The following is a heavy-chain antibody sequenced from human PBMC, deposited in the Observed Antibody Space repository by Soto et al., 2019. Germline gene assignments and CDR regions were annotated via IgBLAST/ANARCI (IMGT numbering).Heavy chain of an antibody. Sequence: EVQLVESGGGLVQPGGSLRLSCAASGFTFSSYSMNWVRQAPGKGLEWVSYISSSSSTIYYADSVKGRFTISRDNAKNSLYLQMNSLRAEDTAVYYCVRDYYGAKRGLNWFDPWGQGTLVTVSS. D-gene: IGHD4-17*01. V-gene: IGHV3-48*01. CDR2: ISSSSSTI. CDR1: GFTFSSYS. J-gene: IGHJ5*02. CDR3: VRDYYGAKRGLNWFDP.